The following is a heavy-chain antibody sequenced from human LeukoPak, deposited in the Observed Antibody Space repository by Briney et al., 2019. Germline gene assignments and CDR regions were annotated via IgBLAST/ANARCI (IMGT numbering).Heavy chain of an antibody. J-gene: IGHJ6*03. D-gene: IGHD2-2*01. V-gene: IGHV4-59*08. CDR1: GGSISSYY. Sequence: PSETLSLTCTVSGGSISSYYWSWIRQPPGKGLEWIGYIYYSGSTNYNPSLKSRVTISVDTSKNQFSLKLSSVTAADTAVYYCARVGPAANYYYYMDVWGKGTTVTVSS. CDR2: IYYSGST. CDR3: ARVGPAANYYYYMDV.